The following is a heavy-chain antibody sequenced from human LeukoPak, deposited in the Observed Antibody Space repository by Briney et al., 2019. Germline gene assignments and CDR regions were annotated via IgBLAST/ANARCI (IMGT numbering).Heavy chain of an antibody. CDR2: IYYSGST. V-gene: IGHV4-39*02. D-gene: IGHD5-12*01. CDR1: GGSISSSRYY. CDR3: AREKYSGYEGGAFDL. J-gene: IGHJ3*01. Sequence: PSETLSLTCTVSGGSISSSRYYWGWIRQPPGKGLEWIGSIYYSGSTYYNPSLESRVTLSVDASKSQFSLKLGSVTAADTAVYYCAREKYSGYEGGAFDLWGQGTTITVSS.